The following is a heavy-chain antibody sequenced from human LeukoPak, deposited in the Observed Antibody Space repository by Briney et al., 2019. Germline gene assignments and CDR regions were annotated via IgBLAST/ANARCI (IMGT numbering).Heavy chain of an antibody. CDR1: GGSFSGYY. Sequence: SETLSLTCAVYGGSFSGYYWTWIRQPPGKGLEWIGRIFTSGSTNYSPSLKSRVTISVDTSKNQFALNLNSVTAADTAVYYCAQERKYNYYMDVWGKGTPVIISS. J-gene: IGHJ6*03. V-gene: IGHV4-59*10. D-gene: IGHD5-24*01. CDR2: IFTSGST. CDR3: AQERKYNYYMDV.